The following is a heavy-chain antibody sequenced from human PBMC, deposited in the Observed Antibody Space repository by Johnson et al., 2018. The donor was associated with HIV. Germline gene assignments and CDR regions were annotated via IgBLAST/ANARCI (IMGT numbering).Heavy chain of an antibody. D-gene: IGHD3-22*01. Sequence: VQLVESGGGLIQPGGSLRLSCAASGFTVSSNYMSWVRQAPGKGLEWVSVIYSGGSTYYADSVKGRFTISRDNSKNTLYLQMNSLSDEDTAVYYCARDPSYDMAHTDGFDIWGQGTMVTVSS. CDR3: ARDPSYDMAHTDGFDI. CDR2: IYSGGST. CDR1: GFTVSSNY. V-gene: IGHV3-66*03. J-gene: IGHJ3*02.